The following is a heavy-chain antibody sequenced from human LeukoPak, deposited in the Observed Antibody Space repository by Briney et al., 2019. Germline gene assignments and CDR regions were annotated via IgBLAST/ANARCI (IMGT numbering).Heavy chain of an antibody. Sequence: SETLSLTCAVYGGPFSGYYWSWIRQPPGKGLEWIGEINHSGSTNYNPSLKSRATISVDTSKNQFSLKLSSVTAADTAVYYCARRYLQYYYGSGSYSHYFDYWGQGTLVTVSS. CDR1: GGPFSGYY. CDR2: INHSGST. V-gene: IGHV4-34*01. CDR3: ARRYLQYYYGSGSYSHYFDY. D-gene: IGHD3-10*01. J-gene: IGHJ4*02.